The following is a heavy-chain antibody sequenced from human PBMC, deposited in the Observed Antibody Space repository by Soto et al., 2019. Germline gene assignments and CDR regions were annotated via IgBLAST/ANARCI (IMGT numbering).Heavy chain of an antibody. D-gene: IGHD5-12*01. J-gene: IGHJ4*02. CDR2: INCANGDT. CDR1: GYTFNNYA. CDR3: ARGNGYDVDF. V-gene: IGHV1-3*01. Sequence: QVQLVQSGAEVKKPGASVKVSCKASGYTFNNYALHWVRQATGQRLEWMGWINCANGDTKYSQKFQGRVTITRDTSASTAYMELSSLRYEDTAVYYCARGNGYDVDFWGQGTLVTVSS.